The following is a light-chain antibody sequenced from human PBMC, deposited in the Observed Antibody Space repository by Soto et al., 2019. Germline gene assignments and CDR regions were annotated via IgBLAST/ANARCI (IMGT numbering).Light chain of an antibody. J-gene: IGKJ5*01. V-gene: IGKV3-20*01. CDR1: QSVSSNY. CDR3: QQYDPSPEIT. CDR2: GVS. Sequence: ETVLTQSPGTLSLSPGERATLSCRASQSVSSNYLVWYQQKPGQAPRLLISGVSTRATGIPDRFSGSGSGTDFTLPISRLEPEDVAVYYCQQYDPSPEITFGEGTQVEIK.